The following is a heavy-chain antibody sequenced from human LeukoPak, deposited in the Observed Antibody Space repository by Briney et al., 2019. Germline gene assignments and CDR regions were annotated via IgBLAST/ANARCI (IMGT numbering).Heavy chain of an antibody. D-gene: IGHD4-17*01. CDR2: ITSKTDGGTT. V-gene: IGHV3-15*01. CDR1: GFTFSNAW. J-gene: IGHJ4*02. CDR3: TTDFDGDLFDY. Sequence: GGSLRLSCVASGFTFSNAWMNWVRQAPGKGLEWVGRITSKTDGGTTDYAAPVKGRITISRDDSTNTLHLQMTSLKTEDTAVYYCTTDFDGDLFDYWGQGTLVTVSS.